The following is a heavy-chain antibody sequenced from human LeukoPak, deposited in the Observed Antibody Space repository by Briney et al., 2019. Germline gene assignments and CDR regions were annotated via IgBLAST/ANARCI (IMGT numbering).Heavy chain of an antibody. J-gene: IGHJ4*02. CDR2: IYSGGST. D-gene: IGHD5-18*01. CDR1: GFTVSSNN. CDR3: ARDVGYSYGIGYYFDY. Sequence: GGSLRLSCAASGFTVSSNNMSWVRQAPGKGLEWVSVIYSGGSTYYADSVKGRFTISRDNSKNTLYLQMNSLRAEDTAVYYCARDVGYSYGIGYYFDYWGQGTLVTVSS. V-gene: IGHV3-66*01.